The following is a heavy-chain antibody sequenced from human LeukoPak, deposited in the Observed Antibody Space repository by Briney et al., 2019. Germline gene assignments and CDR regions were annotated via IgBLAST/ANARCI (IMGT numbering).Heavy chain of an antibody. V-gene: IGHV3-30*04. J-gene: IGHJ4*02. Sequence: GGSLRLSCAASGFSFSSFAMHWVRQAPGKGLEWVTVISFDGSDKFYTDSVEGRFTISRENSKNTLYLQMNNLTAEDTAVYYCATVGIRTASDNWGQGTLVSVSS. D-gene: IGHD1-14*01. CDR3: ATVGIRTASDN. CDR1: GFSFSSFA. CDR2: ISFDGSDK.